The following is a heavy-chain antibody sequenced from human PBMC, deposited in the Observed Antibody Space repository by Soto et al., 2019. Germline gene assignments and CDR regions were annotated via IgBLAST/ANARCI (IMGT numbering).Heavy chain of an antibody. Sequence: QVQLVESGGGVVQPGRSLRLSCAASGFTFSSYGMHWVRQAPGKGLEWVAVIWYDGSNKYYADSVKGRFTISRDNSKNTLYLQMNSLRAEDTAVYYCARGLGYGDSYFDYWGQGTLVTVSS. J-gene: IGHJ4*02. D-gene: IGHD4-17*01. CDR2: IWYDGSNK. V-gene: IGHV3-33*01. CDR1: GFTFSSYG. CDR3: ARGLGYGDSYFDY.